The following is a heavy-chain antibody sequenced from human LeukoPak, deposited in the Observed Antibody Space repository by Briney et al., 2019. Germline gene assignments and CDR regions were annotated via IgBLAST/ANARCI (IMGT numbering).Heavy chain of an antibody. V-gene: IGHV3-30*02. J-gene: IGHJ5*02. CDR1: GFTFSSYG. Sequence: PGGSLRLSCAASGFTFSSYGMHWVRQAPGKGLEWVAFTRYDGSNKYYADSVKGRFTISRDNSKNTLYLQMNSLRAEDTAVYYCATYSSSSGWFDPWGQGTLVTVSS. D-gene: IGHD6-6*01. CDR3: ATYSSSSGWFDP. CDR2: TRYDGSNK.